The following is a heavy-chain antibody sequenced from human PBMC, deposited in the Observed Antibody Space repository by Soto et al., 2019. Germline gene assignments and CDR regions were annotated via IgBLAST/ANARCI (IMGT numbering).Heavy chain of an antibody. Sequence: QVQLQESGPGLLKPSETLSLTCTVSGDSVSSGASHWTWIRQYPGKGLEWIGYIYHNGTADCKPSLRSRVSISVDTSKNQFSVNLTSATAADTAVYYCARLEWSTSKGGVWGQGTTVTVSS. CDR2: IYHNGTA. D-gene: IGHD3-3*01. CDR3: ARLEWSTSKGGV. V-gene: IGHV4-61*08. CDR1: GDSVSSGASH. J-gene: IGHJ6*02.